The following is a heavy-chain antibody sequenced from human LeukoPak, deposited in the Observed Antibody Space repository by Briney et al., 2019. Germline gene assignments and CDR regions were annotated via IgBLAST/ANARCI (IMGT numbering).Heavy chain of an antibody. Sequence: ASVKVSCKASGYTFTGYYMHWVRQAPGQGLEWMGRINPNSGGTNYAQKFQGRVTMTTDTSTSTAYMELRSLRSDDTAVYYCARGGVYYYDSSGPDYWGQGTLVTVSS. CDR1: GYTFTGYY. J-gene: IGHJ4*02. CDR3: ARGGVYYYDSSGPDY. V-gene: IGHV1-2*06. CDR2: INPNSGGT. D-gene: IGHD3-22*01.